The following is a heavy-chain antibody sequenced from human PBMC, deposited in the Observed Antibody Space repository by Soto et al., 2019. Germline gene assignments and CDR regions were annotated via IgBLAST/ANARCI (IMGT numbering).Heavy chain of an antibody. CDR3: ARDLRFRGFYGMDV. V-gene: IGHV4-31*03. CDR2: IYYSGST. Sequence: QVQLQESGPGLVKPSQTLSLTCTVSGGSISSGGYYWSWIRQHPGKGLEWIGYIYYSGSTYYNPSLKGRVTIVVDTSKNQFSLKLSSVTAADTAVYYCARDLRFRGFYGMDVWGQGTTVTVSS. D-gene: IGHD3-10*01. J-gene: IGHJ6*02. CDR1: GGSISSGGYY.